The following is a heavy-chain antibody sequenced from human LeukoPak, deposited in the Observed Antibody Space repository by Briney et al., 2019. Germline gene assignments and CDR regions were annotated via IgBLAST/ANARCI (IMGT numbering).Heavy chain of an antibody. Sequence: SETLSLTCTVSGGSISSYYWSWIRQPPGKGLGWIGHIYYSGNTNYNPSLKSRVTISVDTSKNQFSLKLSSVTAAVTAAYYCARDIGGATYFDYWGQGTLVTVSS. CDR2: IYYSGNT. V-gene: IGHV4-59*01. D-gene: IGHD1-26*01. J-gene: IGHJ4*02. CDR3: ARDIGGATYFDY. CDR1: GGSISSYY.